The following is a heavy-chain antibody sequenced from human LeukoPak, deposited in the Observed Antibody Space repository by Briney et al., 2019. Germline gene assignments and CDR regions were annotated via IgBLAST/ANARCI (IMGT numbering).Heavy chain of an antibody. J-gene: IGHJ5*02. CDR1: GYSFTGYY. CDR3: ARPPPHSNNQGLNCFDP. V-gene: IGHV1-2*02. D-gene: IGHD1/OR15-1a*01. Sequence: ASVKVSCKASGYSFTGYYIHWVRQAPGQGLEWMGWINPNIGGPYYAQKFQGRVTMTRDTSISTAYLELSRLSSDDTAVYYCARPPPHSNNQGLNCFDPWGQGTLVTVSS. CDR2: INPNIGGP.